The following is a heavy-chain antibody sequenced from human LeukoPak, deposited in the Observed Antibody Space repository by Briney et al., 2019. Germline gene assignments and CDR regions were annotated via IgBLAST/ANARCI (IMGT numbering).Heavy chain of an antibody. D-gene: IGHD6-19*01. CDR3: ARASGWYRICNDY. Sequence: PSETLSLTCAVSGDSVSSDKWWGWVRQSPGKGLEWIGEIFPTGSTFYNPSLKSRVTISVDTSKNQFSLKLSSVTAADTAVYYCARASGWYRICNDYWGQGTLVTVSS. CDR2: IFPTGST. V-gene: IGHV4-4*02. CDR1: GDSVSSDKW. J-gene: IGHJ4*02.